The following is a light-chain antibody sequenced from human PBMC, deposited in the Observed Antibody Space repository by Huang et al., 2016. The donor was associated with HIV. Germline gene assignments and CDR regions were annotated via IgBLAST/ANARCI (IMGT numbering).Light chain of an antibody. V-gene: IGKV3-11*01. CDR1: QSVGSY. Sequence: EIVLTQSPAILSLSPGDRATLSCRASQSVGSYIGWYQQKSGQAPRLLIYDRSNRATGVPARFSGSGSGKDFTLTISSLEPEDFAVYYCQQRSNWLTFGGGTKVEIK. CDR3: QQRSNWLT. CDR2: DRS. J-gene: IGKJ4*01.